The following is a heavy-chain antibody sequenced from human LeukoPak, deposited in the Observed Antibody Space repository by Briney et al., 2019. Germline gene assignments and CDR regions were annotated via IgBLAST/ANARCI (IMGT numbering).Heavy chain of an antibody. V-gene: IGHV4-39*07. CDR3: ARGSGSYGSNMDV. J-gene: IGHJ6*03. D-gene: IGHD3-10*01. CDR2: ISYSGST. CDR1: DDSISSTNYY. Sequence: SETLSLTCTVSDDSISSTNYYWGWIRQPPEKGLEWIGIISYSGSTYYNPSLKSRVTISIDTSKNQFSLKLNSVTVADTAIYYCARGSGSYGSNMDVWGKGTTVTISS.